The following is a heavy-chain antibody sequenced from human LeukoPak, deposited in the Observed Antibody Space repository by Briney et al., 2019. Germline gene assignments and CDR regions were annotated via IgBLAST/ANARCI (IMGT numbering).Heavy chain of an antibody. CDR2: IWYDASNK. Sequence: LRRACAASGFTFSTFGMHWVRQARGKEMDWASVIWYDASNKYYADSVKGRFTISRDNSKNTLFLQMNSLRDDDTAVYYCVRGVGVSRFNYFDPWGQGTLVIVSS. J-gene: IGHJ5*02. CDR3: VRGVGVSRFNYFDP. D-gene: IGHD6-13*01. V-gene: IGHV3-33*01. CDR1: GFTFSTFG.